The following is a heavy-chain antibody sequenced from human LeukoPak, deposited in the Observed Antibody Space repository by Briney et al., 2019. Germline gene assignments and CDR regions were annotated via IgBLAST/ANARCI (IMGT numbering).Heavy chain of an antibody. D-gene: IGHD3-16*01. CDR2: IYYSGST. Sequence: PSETLSLTCTVSGGSISSYYWSWIRQPPGKGLEWIGYIYYSGSTNYNPSLKSRVTISVDTSKNQFSLKLSSVTAADTAVYYCARGLGEREVDYWGQGTLVTVSS. CDR3: ARGLGEREVDY. J-gene: IGHJ4*02. CDR1: GGSISSYY. V-gene: IGHV4-59*12.